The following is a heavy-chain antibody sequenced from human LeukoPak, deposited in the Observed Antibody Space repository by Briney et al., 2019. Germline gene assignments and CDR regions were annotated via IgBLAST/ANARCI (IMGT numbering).Heavy chain of an antibody. Sequence: ASVTVSCKVSGYTLRELSMHWVRQALGKELEWMGGSDPDNGYPIYAQRLQGRVTVTEDTSTDTAFMELSNLISEDTAIYYCVTGGVFGKFESDYWGQGTLVSVSS. CDR3: VTGGVFGKFESDY. CDR1: GYTLRELS. V-gene: IGHV1-24*01. CDR2: SDPDNGYP. D-gene: IGHD3-10*01. J-gene: IGHJ4*02.